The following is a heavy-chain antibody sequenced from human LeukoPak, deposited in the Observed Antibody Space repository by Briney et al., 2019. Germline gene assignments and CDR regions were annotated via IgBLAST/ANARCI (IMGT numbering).Heavy chain of an antibody. CDR3: ARDGAPYYYDSSGYYHDAFDI. V-gene: IGHV4-59*01. D-gene: IGHD3-22*01. CDR2: IYYSGST. Sequence: PSETLSLTCTVSGGSISSYYWSWIRQPPGKGLEWIGSIYYSGSTNYNPSLKSRVTISVDTSKNQFSLKLRSVTAADTAVYYCARDGAPYYYDSSGYYHDAFDIWGQGTMVTVSS. CDR1: GGSISSYY. J-gene: IGHJ3*02.